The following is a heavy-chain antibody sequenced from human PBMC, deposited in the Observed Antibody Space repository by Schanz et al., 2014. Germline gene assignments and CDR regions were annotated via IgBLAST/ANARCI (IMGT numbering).Heavy chain of an antibody. CDR3: ARDFHGYGPHLDY. D-gene: IGHD5-12*01. J-gene: IGHJ4*02. Sequence: QVQLVESGGGLVKPGGSLRLSCAASGFTFSSYDVFWVRQAPGKGLEWVAILWHDGSKKYYADSVKGRFTVSRDNSKNTLYLQLNSLRAEDTAVYYCARDFHGYGPHLDYWGQGSLXTVSS. CDR1: GFTFSSYD. CDR2: LWHDGSKK. V-gene: IGHV3-33*08.